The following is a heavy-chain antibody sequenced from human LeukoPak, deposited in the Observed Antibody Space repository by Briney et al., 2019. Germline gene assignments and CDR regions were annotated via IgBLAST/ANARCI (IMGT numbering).Heavy chain of an antibody. Sequence: PSETLSLTCTVSGGSISSSSYYWGWIRQPPGKGLEWIGSIYYSGSTYYNPSLKSRVTISVDTSKNQFSLKLSSVTAADTAVYYCARDPGTNYDFWSGYYTPKYNWFDPWGQGTLVTVSS. CDR2: IYYSGST. V-gene: IGHV4-39*07. CDR3: ARDPGTNYDFWSGYYTPKYNWFDP. D-gene: IGHD3-3*01. CDR1: GGSISSSSYY. J-gene: IGHJ5*02.